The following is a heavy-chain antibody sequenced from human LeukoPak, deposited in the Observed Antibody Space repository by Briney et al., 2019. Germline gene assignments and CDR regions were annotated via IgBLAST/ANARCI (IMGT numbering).Heavy chain of an antibody. Sequence: GGSLRLSCAASGFTCRSYWMSWVRQAPGKGLEWVANIKQDGSEKYYVDSVKGRFTISRDNAKNSLYLQMNSLRAEDTAVYYCTRGQTTVTNWGQGTLVTVSS. J-gene: IGHJ4*02. CDR3: TRGQTTVTN. CDR1: GFTCRSYW. D-gene: IGHD4-17*01. CDR2: IKQDGSEK. V-gene: IGHV3-7*03.